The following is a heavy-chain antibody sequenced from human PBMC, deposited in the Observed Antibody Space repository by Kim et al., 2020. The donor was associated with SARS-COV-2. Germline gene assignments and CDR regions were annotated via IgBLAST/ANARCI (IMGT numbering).Heavy chain of an antibody. CDR3: AREAQQELGIYYYYYGMDV. J-gene: IGHJ6*02. Sequence: SETLSLTCTVSCGSISSSSYYWGWIRQPPGKGLEWIGSIYYSGSTYYNPSLKSRVTISVDTSKNQFSLKLSSVTAADTAVYYCAREAQQELGIYYYYYGMDVWGQGTTVTVSS. CDR2: IYYSGST. V-gene: IGHV4-39*02. D-gene: IGHD6-6*01. CDR1: CGSISSSSYY.